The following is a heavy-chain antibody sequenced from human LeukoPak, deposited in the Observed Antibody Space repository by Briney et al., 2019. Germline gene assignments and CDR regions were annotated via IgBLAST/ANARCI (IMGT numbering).Heavy chain of an antibody. D-gene: IGHD3-16*01. CDR2: ISPSGGIT. V-gene: IGHV3-23*01. Sequence: GGSLRLSCAASGFTFSSHGMDWVRQAPGKGLEWVSGISPSGGITYYTDSVKGRFTISRDNSKNTVSLQMNSLRGDDTAVYYCAKDDAWGRYKDWGQGTLVTVSS. CDR3: AKDDAWGRYKD. CDR1: GFTFSSHG. J-gene: IGHJ1*01.